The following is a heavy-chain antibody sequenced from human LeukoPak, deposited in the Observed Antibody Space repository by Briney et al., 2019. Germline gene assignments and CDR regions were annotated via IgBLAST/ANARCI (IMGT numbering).Heavy chain of an antibody. CDR1: GYTFTSYG. Sequence: ASVKVSCKASGYTFTSYGISWVRQAPGQGLEWMGWISAYNGNTNYAQKLQGRVTMTTDTSTSTAYMELRSLRSDDTAVYYCARFARPDTAVDPLYYYYYGMDVWGQGTTVTVSS. CDR3: ARFARPDTAVDPLYYYYYGMDV. V-gene: IGHV1-18*01. D-gene: IGHD5-18*01. CDR2: ISAYNGNT. J-gene: IGHJ6*02.